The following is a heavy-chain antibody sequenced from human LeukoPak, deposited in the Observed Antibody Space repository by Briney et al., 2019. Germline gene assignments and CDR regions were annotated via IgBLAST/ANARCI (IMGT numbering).Heavy chain of an antibody. Sequence: GSSVKVSRKASGGAFSSYAISWVRQAPGQGLEWMGGIIPIFGTANYAQKLQGRVTITADESTSTAYMELSSLRSEDTAVYYCARVVTMVRGVNPLGYWGQGTLVTVSS. J-gene: IGHJ4*02. CDR1: GGAFSSYA. CDR3: ARVVTMVRGVNPLGY. V-gene: IGHV1-69*01. CDR2: IIPIFGTA. D-gene: IGHD3-10*01.